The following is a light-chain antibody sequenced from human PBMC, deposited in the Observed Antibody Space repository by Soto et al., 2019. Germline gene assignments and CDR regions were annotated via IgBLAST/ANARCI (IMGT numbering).Light chain of an antibody. Sequence: DIVLTQSPAILSLSPGERATLSCRASEDVSNSLAWYQQKPGQSPRLLIYDVSNRATGIPSRFSGSGSGADFTLTISSLEPDEFAVYYCQQRYNWPRTFGQGTKVEI. CDR2: DVS. V-gene: IGKV3-11*01. J-gene: IGKJ1*01. CDR3: QQRYNWPRT. CDR1: EDVSNS.